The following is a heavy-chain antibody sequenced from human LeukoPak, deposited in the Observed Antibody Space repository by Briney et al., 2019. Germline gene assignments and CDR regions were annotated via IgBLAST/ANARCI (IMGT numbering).Heavy chain of an antibody. Sequence: ASVKVSCKASGYTFTGYYMHWVRQAPGQGLEWMGWINPNSGGTNYAQKFQGRVTMTRDTSISTAYMELSRLRSDDTAVYYCARDGSGYCNGGSCYGYWGQGTLVTVSS. CDR1: GYTFTGYY. D-gene: IGHD2-15*01. CDR3: ARDGSGYCNGGSCYGY. J-gene: IGHJ4*02. V-gene: IGHV1-2*02. CDR2: INPNSGGT.